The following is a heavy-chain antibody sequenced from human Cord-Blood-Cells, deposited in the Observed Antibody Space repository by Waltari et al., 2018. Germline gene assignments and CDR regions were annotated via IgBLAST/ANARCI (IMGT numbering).Heavy chain of an antibody. V-gene: IGHV3-7*01. J-gene: IGHJ3*02. CDR1: GFTFSSYW. CDR2: IKQYGSEK. D-gene: IGHD5-18*01. Sequence: EVQLVESGGGLVKPGGSLRISCAASGFTFSSYWMSWVRKAPGKGLEWVANIKQYGSEKYYVDSVKGRFTISRDNAKNSLYLQMNSLSADDTAVYYCARLGYSYGDAFDIWGQGTMVTVSS. CDR3: ARLGYSYGDAFDI.